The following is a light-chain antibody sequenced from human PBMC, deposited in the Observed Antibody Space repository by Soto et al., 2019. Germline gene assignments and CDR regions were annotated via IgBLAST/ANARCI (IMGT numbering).Light chain of an antibody. V-gene: IGLV2-14*01. CDR3: SSYTSSSLDYV. Sequence: QSALTQPASVSGSPGQSITISCTGTSSDVGGYNYVSWYQQHPGKAPKLMIYEVSNRPSGVANRFSGSKSGNTASLTISGLQAADEADYYCSSYTSSSLDYVFGTGTKLTVL. CDR2: EVS. J-gene: IGLJ1*01. CDR1: SSDVGGYNY.